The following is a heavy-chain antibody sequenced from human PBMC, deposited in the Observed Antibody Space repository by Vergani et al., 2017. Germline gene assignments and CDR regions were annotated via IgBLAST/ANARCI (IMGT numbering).Heavy chain of an antibody. Sequence: QVQVVQSGAEVKKSGASVKVSCKTSGYTFSNYYMHWVRQAPGQGLEWIGIINPSGGHTNYAQKFQGRVTMTRDTFTSTVYMELSSLRSEDTAIYYCARGDYGILTDYRYWGQGTVVTVSA. D-gene: IGHD3-9*01. J-gene: IGHJ4*02. CDR3: ARGDYGILTDYRY. CDR1: GYTFSNYY. V-gene: IGHV1-46*03. CDR2: INPSGGHT.